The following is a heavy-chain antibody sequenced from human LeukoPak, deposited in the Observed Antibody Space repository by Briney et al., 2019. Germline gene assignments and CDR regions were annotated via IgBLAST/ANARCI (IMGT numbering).Heavy chain of an antibody. D-gene: IGHD4-11*01. J-gene: IGHJ5*02. CDR2: INPNSAGT. CDR1: GYTFSDYY. V-gene: IGHV1-2*02. Sequence: GASVKVSCKASGYTFSDYYMHWVRQAPGQGPEWMGWINPNSAGTKYAQKFQGRVTMTWDTSISTAYMELSRLTSDDTAVYYCARHSKYANNWFDPWGQGTLVTVS. CDR3: ARHSKYANNWFDP.